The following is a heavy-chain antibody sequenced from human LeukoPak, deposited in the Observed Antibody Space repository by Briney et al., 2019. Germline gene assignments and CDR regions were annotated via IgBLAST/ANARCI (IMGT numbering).Heavy chain of an antibody. CDR1: GFTLGSHD. Sequence: PGGSLRLSCTASGFTLGSHDMHWVRQSPGQGLEWVAAVSSGFHVFFTDSVQGRFTVSREDARNSLYLQMNSLRAGDTAVYYCVREARGYHYTYFDYWGQGTLVTVSS. V-gene: IGHV3-13*01. D-gene: IGHD5-18*01. CDR2: VSSGFHV. J-gene: IGHJ4*02. CDR3: VREARGYHYTYFDY.